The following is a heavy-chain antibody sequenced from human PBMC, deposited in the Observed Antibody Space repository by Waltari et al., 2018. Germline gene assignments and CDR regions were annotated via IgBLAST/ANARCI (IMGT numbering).Heavy chain of an antibody. Sequence: VQLVQSGAEVKKPGSSVKVSCKVSGGPFSRFAISWVRQAAGQGLEWMGGIIPLLDRTNYTEKFQGRVTITADKSTNTAYLELSSLRSEDTAMYYCARGGDQLQTWFDPWGQGTLVTVSS. CDR3: ARGGDQLQTWFDP. V-gene: IGHV1-69*10. CDR1: GGPFSRFA. D-gene: IGHD2-2*01. J-gene: IGHJ5*02. CDR2: IIPLLDRT.